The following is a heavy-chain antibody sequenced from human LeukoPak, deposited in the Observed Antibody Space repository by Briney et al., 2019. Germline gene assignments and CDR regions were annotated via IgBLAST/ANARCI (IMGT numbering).Heavy chain of an antibody. Sequence: SETLSLTCAVYGGSFSDYYWGWIRQPPGKGLEWIGSIYYSGSTYYNPSLKSRVTISVDTSKNQFSLKLSSVTAADTAVYYCARDLYDSSGYYYYYYMDVWGKGTTVTVSS. CDR2: IYYSGST. D-gene: IGHD3-22*01. CDR1: GGSFSDYY. J-gene: IGHJ6*03. CDR3: ARDLYDSSGYYYYYYMDV. V-gene: IGHV4-34*01.